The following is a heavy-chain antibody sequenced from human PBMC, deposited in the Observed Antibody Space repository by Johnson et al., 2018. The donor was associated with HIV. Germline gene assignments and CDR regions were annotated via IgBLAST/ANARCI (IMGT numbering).Heavy chain of an antibody. D-gene: IGHD3-22*01. CDR3: AKGHSSGYPKDAFDI. CDR1: GFTFSSYG. V-gene: IGHV3-30*02. CDR2: IRYDGSNK. Sequence: QVQLVESGGGVVQPGGSLRLSCAASGFTFSSYGMHWVRQAPGKGLEWVAFIRYDGSNKYYVDSVKGRFTISRDNSKNTLYLQMNSLRTEDTAMFYCAKGHSSGYPKDAFDIWGQGTIVTVSS. J-gene: IGHJ3*02.